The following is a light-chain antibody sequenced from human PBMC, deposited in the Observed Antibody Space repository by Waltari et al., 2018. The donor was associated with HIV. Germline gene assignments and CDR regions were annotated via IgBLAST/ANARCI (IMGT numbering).Light chain of an antibody. CDR3: QQYNDWPLT. CDR2: GAS. V-gene: IGKV3-15*01. Sequence: EVVMKQSPATLSVSPGERATLSCRASQGVSSNLAWHQQKPGQAPRLLIYGASTRATGIPARFSGSGAGTEFTLTISSLQSEDFAVYYCQQYNDWPLTFGGGTKVEIK. CDR1: QGVSSN. J-gene: IGKJ4*01.